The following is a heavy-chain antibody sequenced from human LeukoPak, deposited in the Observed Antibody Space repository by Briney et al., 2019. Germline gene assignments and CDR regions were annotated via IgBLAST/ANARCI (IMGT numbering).Heavy chain of an antibody. Sequence: GASVKVSCKASGYTFTSYDINWARQATGQGLEWMGWMNPNSGNTGYAQKFQGRVTMTRNTSISKAYMELSSLRSEDTAVYYCARGKGKIHYYYGMELWGQGTTVTVSS. J-gene: IGHJ6*02. CDR2: MNPNSGNT. D-gene: IGHD3-10*01. CDR3: ARGKGKIHYYYGMEL. V-gene: IGHV1-8*01. CDR1: GYTFTSYD.